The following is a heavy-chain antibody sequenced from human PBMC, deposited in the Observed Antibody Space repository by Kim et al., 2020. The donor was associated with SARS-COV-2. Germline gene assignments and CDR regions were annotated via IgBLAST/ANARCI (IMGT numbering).Heavy chain of an antibody. J-gene: IGHJ3*02. Sequence: ASVKVSCKASGYTFTSYAMHWVRQAPGQRLEWMGWINAGNGNTKYSQKFQGRVTITRDTSASTAYMELSSLRSEDTAVYYCARESIAAAEGVDAFDIWGQGTMVTVSS. CDR3: ARESIAAAEGVDAFDI. V-gene: IGHV1-3*01. CDR2: INAGNGNT. D-gene: IGHD6-13*01. CDR1: GYTFTSYA.